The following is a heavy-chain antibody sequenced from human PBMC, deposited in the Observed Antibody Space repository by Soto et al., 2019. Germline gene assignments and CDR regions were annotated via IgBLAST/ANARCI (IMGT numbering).Heavy chain of an antibody. V-gene: IGHV3-7*05. D-gene: IGHD3-16*01. CDR3: ARLRFILTERDFES. J-gene: IGHJ4*02. CDR2: IKQDGTSK. Sequence: EVQLVESGGGLVQPGGSLRLSCKASGFTFTAYWMSWVRQAPGKGLEWVANIKQDGTSKYYADSVKGRFTVSRDNAKSSVHLHMDSLRDADTAVYRCARLRFILTERDFESWGQGTLVTVSS. CDR1: GFTFTAYW.